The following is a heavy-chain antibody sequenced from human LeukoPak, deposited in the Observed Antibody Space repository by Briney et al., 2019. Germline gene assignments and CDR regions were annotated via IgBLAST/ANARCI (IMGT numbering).Heavy chain of an antibody. CDR2: IWYDGSNK. CDR3: ARGPTWIQLWFIT. V-gene: IGHV3-33*01. CDR1: GFTFSSYG. Sequence: GRSLRLSCAASGFTFSSYGMHWVRQAPGKGLEWVAVIWYDGSNKYFADSVKGRFTISRDNAKNSLYLQMNSLRDEDTAVYYCARGPTWIQLWFITWGQGTLVTVSS. J-gene: IGHJ5*02. D-gene: IGHD5-18*01.